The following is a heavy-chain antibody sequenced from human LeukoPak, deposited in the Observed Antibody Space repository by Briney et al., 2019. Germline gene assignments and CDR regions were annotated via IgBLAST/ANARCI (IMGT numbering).Heavy chain of an antibody. CDR2: ISSSGTTI. CDR1: GFNLNHFE. Sequence: GGSLRLSCVASGFNLNHFEIHWVRQAPGKGLEWVSYISSSGTTIFYSDSVKGRFTISRDNSKNTLYLQMNSLRVEDTAVYYCATTASRGPQSAEYFQYWGQGTLVTVSS. V-gene: IGHV3-48*03. J-gene: IGHJ1*01. CDR3: ATTASRGPQSAEYFQY.